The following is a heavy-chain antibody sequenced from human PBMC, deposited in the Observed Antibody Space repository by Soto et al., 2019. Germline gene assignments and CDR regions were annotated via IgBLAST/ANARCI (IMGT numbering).Heavy chain of an antibody. V-gene: IGHV4-61*01. Sequence: PSETLSLTCTVSGCSVSSCSYYWIWIRQPPGKGLEWIGYIYSSGSTNYNPSLKSRVTISVDTSKNQFSLKLSSVTAADTAVYYCARYCSSTSCLFDYWGQGTLVTVSS. CDR2: IYSSGST. D-gene: IGHD2-2*01. CDR3: ARYCSSTSCLFDY. CDR1: GCSVSSCSYY. J-gene: IGHJ4*02.